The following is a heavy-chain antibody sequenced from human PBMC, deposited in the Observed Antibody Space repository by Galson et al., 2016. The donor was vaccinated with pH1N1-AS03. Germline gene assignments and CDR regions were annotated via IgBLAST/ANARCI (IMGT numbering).Heavy chain of an antibody. CDR1: GYTFTTYA. CDR3: AREGQQLLPMYY. V-gene: IGHV1-3*01. CDR2: INVGNGNT. D-gene: IGHD4-11*01. J-gene: IGHJ4*02. Sequence: VKVSCKASGYTFTTYAIHWVRQAPGQSFEWMGRINVGNGNTKYSQNFQGRVTITRDTSASTAYMELSSLRSEDTAVDYCAREGQQLLPMYYWGQGTLVTVSS.